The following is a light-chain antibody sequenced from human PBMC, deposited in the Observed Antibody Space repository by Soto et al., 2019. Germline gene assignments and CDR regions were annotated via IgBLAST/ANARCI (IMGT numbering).Light chain of an antibody. CDR3: CSYPGSYTFD. J-gene: IGLJ1*01. V-gene: IGLV2-11*01. CDR1: SSVVGDYNY. Sequence: SLLTQPRSVSGSPGQSVTISCTGTSSVVGDYNYVSWYQQHPGKAPKLMIYDVSKRPSGVPDRFSGSKSGNTASLTISGLQAEDEADYHCCSYPGSYTFDFGTATTVTV. CDR2: DVS.